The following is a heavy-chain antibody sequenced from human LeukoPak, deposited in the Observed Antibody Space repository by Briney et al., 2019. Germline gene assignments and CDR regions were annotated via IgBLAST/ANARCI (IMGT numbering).Heavy chain of an antibody. CDR2: IKTDGSIT. D-gene: IGHD1-26*01. CDR3: AREARTYYYMDV. V-gene: IGHV3-74*01. J-gene: IGHJ6*03. Sequence: GGSLRLSCAASGFSFSVFWMHWVRQAPGKGPVWVSRIKTDGSITDYADSVKGRFTISRDNTKNTLYLQMNSLRAEDTAVYYCAREARTYYYMDVWGKGTTVTISS. CDR1: GFSFSVFW.